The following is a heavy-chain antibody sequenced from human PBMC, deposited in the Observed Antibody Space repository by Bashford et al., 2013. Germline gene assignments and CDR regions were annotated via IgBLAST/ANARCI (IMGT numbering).Heavy chain of an antibody. D-gene: IGHD6-19*01. V-gene: IGHV1-69*04. CDR1: EXPSAAML. Sequence: VASVKVSCKTSEXPSAAMLSAGWRQAPGQGLEWMGKIIPILALAHYAQKFQGWVAMTRDTSINTAYVEVSSDDTAMYYCARSTGSGWQASHSFDIWGQGTMVTVSS. J-gene: IGHJ3*02. CDR2: IIPILALA. CDR3: ARSTGSGWQASHSFDI.